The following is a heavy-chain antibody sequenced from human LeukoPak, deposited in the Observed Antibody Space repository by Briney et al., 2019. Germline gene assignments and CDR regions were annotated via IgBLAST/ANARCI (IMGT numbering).Heavy chain of an antibody. Sequence: GASLQISCQCSGYLFSSYWIGWVRPLPGKGLEWMGIIYPGDSDTRYSPSFQGQVTISADKSISTAYLQWSSLKASDTAMYYCASEYYYGSGSSTDYDAFDIWGQGTMVTVSS. J-gene: IGHJ3*02. V-gene: IGHV5-51*01. D-gene: IGHD3-10*01. CDR1: GYLFSSYW. CDR3: ASEYYYGSGSSTDYDAFDI. CDR2: IYPGDSDT.